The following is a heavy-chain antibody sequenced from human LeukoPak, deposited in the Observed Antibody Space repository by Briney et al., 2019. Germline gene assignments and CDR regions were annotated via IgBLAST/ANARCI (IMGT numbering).Heavy chain of an antibody. Sequence: GASVKVSCKASGYTFTSYDINWVRQATGQGLEWMGWMNPNSGNTGYAQKFQGRVTITRNTSISTAYMELSSLRSEDTAVYYCARGQWELLAYYYYMDVWGKGTTVTVSS. CDR1: GYTFTSYD. CDR3: ARGQWELLAYYYYMDV. J-gene: IGHJ6*03. D-gene: IGHD1-26*01. CDR2: MNPNSGNT. V-gene: IGHV1-8*03.